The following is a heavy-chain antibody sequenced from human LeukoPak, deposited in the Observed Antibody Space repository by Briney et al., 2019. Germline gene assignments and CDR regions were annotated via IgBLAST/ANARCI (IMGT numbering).Heavy chain of an antibody. D-gene: IGHD1-26*01. Sequence: GSSVKVSCKASGGTFSSYAISWVRQAPGQGLEWMGGIIPIFGTANYAQKFQGRVTITTDESMSTAYMELSSLRSEDTAVYYCARERPGSGSYGAFDIWGQGTMVTVSS. J-gene: IGHJ3*02. CDR2: IIPIFGTA. CDR1: GGTFSSYA. V-gene: IGHV1-69*05. CDR3: ARERPGSGSYGAFDI.